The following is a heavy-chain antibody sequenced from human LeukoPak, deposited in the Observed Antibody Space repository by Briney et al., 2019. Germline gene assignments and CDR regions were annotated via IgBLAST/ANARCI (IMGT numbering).Heavy chain of an antibody. CDR2: VYYSENT. V-gene: IGHV4-59*12. CDR3: ARSGPSGYIDF. Sequence: SETLSLTCSVSGGSISGYYWSWIRQPPGKELEWIGYVYYSENTKYNPSLESRVTISLDTSKNHFSLQLNSVTPEDTAIYYCARSGPSGYIDFWGQGTLVTVSS. D-gene: IGHD5-12*01. J-gene: IGHJ4*02. CDR1: GGSISGYY.